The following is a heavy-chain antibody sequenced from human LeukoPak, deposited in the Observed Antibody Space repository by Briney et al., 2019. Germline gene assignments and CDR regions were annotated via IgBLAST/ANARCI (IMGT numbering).Heavy chain of an antibody. V-gene: IGHV4-39*07. D-gene: IGHD4-17*01. CDR1: GGSLSSSSYY. CDR3: ASPYGDYSDDAFDI. Sequence: SETLSLTCTVSGGSLSSSSYYWGWIRQPPGKGLEWIGSIYYSGSTYYNPSLESRATISVDTSKNQFSLRLSSVTAADTAVYYCASPYGDYSDDAFDIWGQGTMVTVSS. CDR2: IYYSGST. J-gene: IGHJ3*02.